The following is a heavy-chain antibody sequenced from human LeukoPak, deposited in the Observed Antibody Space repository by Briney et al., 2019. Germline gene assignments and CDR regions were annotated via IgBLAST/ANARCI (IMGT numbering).Heavy chain of an antibody. J-gene: IGHJ4*02. V-gene: IGHV1-2*02. Sequence: ASVKVSCKASGYTFTGYYMHWVRQAPGQGLEWMGWINPNSGGTNYAQKFQGRVTMTRDTSISTAYMELSRLRSDDTAVYYRARIVPSPGAANYFDYWGQGTLVTVSS. D-gene: IGHD2-2*01. CDR2: INPNSGGT. CDR3: ARIVPSPGAANYFDY. CDR1: GYTFTGYY.